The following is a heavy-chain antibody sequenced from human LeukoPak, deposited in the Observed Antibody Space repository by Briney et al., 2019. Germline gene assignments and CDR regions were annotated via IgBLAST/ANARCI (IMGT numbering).Heavy chain of an antibody. CDR1: GFTFDDYA. CDR2: ISWNSGSI. D-gene: IGHD3-3*01. J-gene: IGHJ6*03. V-gene: IGHV3-9*01. Sequence: GRSLRLSCSASGFTFDDYAMHWVRQAPGKGLQWVSSISWNSGSIGYADSVKGRFTISRDNAKNSLHLQMTSLRAEDTAVYYCARSTVFGVVILGNYYYYMDVWGKGTTVTVS. CDR3: ARSTVFGVVILGNYYYYMDV.